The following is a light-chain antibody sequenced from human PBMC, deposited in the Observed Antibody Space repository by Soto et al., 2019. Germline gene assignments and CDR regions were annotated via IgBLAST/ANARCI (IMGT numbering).Light chain of an antibody. CDR2: GAS. CDR1: QSVSSS. Sequence: EVVMTQSPATLSVSPGDTATLSCRASQSVSSSLAWYQQRPGQPPRLLIYGASTRATGIPARFSGGGSGTEFTLTITSLQSEDFAVYYCQQYGDWPPWTFGQGTKVDIK. V-gene: IGKV3-15*01. CDR3: QQYGDWPPWT. J-gene: IGKJ1*01.